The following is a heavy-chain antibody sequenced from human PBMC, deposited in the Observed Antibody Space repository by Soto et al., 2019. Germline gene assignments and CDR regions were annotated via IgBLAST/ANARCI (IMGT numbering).Heavy chain of an antibody. CDR1: GDSVSSNSAA. J-gene: IGHJ6*02. Sequence: PSQTLSLTCAISGDSVSSNSAAWNWIRQSPSRGLEWLGRTYYRSKWYNDYAVSVKSRITINPDTSKNQFSLQLNSVTPEDTAVYYCARAQGGIVATASNNYYYYGMDVWGQGTTVTVSS. CDR3: ARAQGGIVATASNNYYYYGMDV. D-gene: IGHD5-12*01. V-gene: IGHV6-1*01. CDR2: TYYRSKWYN.